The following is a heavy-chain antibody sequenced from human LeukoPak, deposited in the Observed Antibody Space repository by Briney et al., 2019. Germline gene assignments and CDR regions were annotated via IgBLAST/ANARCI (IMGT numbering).Heavy chain of an antibody. Sequence: GGSLRLSCAASGFTFDDYAMHWVRQAPGKGLEWVSGISWNSGSIGYADSVKGRFTISRDNAKNSLYLQMNSLRAEDTALYYCAKVRGPYGSGSYLSGFDYWGQGTLVTVSS. CDR3: AKVRGPYGSGSYLSGFDY. CDR1: GFTFDDYA. V-gene: IGHV3-9*01. CDR2: ISWNSGSI. D-gene: IGHD3-10*01. J-gene: IGHJ4*02.